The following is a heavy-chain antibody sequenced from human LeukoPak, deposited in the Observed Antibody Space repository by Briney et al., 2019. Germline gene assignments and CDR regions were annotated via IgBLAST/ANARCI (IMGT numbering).Heavy chain of an antibody. J-gene: IGHJ4*02. CDR3: ARERTYYYDSSGYHNDY. CDR2: ISSSGSTI. CDR1: GFTFSDYY. Sequence: GGSLRLSCAASGFTFSDYYMSWIRQAPGKGLEWVSYISSSGSTIYYADSVKGRFTISRDNAKNSLYLQMNSVRAEDTAVYYCARERTYYYDSSGYHNDYWGQRTLVTVSS. V-gene: IGHV3-11*04. D-gene: IGHD3-22*01.